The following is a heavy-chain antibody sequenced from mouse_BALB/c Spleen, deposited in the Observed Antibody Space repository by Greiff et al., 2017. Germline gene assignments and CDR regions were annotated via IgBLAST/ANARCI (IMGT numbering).Heavy chain of an antibody. CDR3: AINSLLRGRGYFDY. J-gene: IGHJ2*01. CDR1: GFSLTSYG. CDR2: IWGDGST. Sequence: VKLQESGPGLVAPSQSLSITCTVSGFSLTSYGVSWVRQPPGKGLEWLGVIWGDGSTNYHSALISRLSISKDNSKSQVFLKLNSLQTDDTATYYCAINSLLRGRGYFDYWGQGTTLTVSS. D-gene: IGHD1-2*01. V-gene: IGHV2-3*01.